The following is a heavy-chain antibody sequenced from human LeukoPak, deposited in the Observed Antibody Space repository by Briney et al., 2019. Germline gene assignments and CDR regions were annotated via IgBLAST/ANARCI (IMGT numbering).Heavy chain of an antibody. J-gene: IGHJ3*01. CDR3: ARLSAAVHLGAFDL. V-gene: IGHV4-4*09. Sequence: PSETLSLTCAVSGVSISPYYWAWIRQPPGKGLEWIGYIHTSGSNNQYPSLRSRVTISVDKSKNHFSLRLTSVTAADTAVYYCARLSAAVHLGAFDLWGQGTMVTVSS. D-gene: IGHD3-3*01. CDR2: IHTSGSN. CDR1: GVSISPYY.